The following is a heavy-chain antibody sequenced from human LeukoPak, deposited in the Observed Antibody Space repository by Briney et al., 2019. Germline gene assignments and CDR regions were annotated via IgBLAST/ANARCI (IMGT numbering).Heavy chain of an antibody. CDR3: ARASHDYGDYSHFDY. CDR1: GGSFSGYY. V-gene: IGHV4-34*01. D-gene: IGHD4-17*01. CDR2: INHSGST. J-gene: IGHJ4*02. Sequence: PSETLSLTCAVYGGSFSGYYWSWIRQPPGKGLEWIGEINHSGSTNYNPSLKSRVTISVDTSKNQFSLKLSSVTAADTAVYYCARASHDYGDYSHFDYWGQGTLVTVSP.